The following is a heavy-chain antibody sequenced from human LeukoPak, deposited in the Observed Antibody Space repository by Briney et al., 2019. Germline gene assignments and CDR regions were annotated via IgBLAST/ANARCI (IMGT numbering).Heavy chain of an antibody. CDR2: ISGSGGNT. V-gene: IGHV3-23*01. CDR1: GFTFTSCA. J-gene: IGHJ3*02. D-gene: IGHD3-3*02. Sequence: GGSLRLSCAASGFTFTSCAMSWVRQAPGKGLEWVSDISGSGGNTHYVDSVKGRFTISRDNSKNTLYLQMDSLRAEDTAVYYCAKAFYVHNAFDIWGQGTMVTVSS. CDR3: AKAFYVHNAFDI.